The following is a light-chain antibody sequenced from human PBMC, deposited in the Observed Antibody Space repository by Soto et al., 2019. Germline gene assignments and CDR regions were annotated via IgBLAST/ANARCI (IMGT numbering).Light chain of an antibody. J-gene: IGKJ4*01. Sequence: DIQMTQSPSTLSASVGDRVTITCRANQSISDWLAWYQQKPGKAPKLLIYDASNLESGGPSRFSGSGSGTEFTLPFSSLQPDDFATYYCQQYNSTPLTFGGGTKMEIK. CDR3: QQYNSTPLT. CDR2: DAS. V-gene: IGKV1-5*01. CDR1: QSISDW.